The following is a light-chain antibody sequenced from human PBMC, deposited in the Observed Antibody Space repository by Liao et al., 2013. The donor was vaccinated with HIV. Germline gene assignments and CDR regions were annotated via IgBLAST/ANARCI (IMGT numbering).Light chain of an antibody. J-gene: IGLJ3*02. V-gene: IGLV3-21*04. Sequence: SYVLTQPASVSVAPGNTATITCGGGKIGSESVHWYQQRSGQAPVLVIYYDSDRPSGIPERFSGSNSGNTATLTISRVDAGDEADYYCQVWDAISNQGVFGGGTKVTVL. CDR1: KIGSES. CDR2: YDS. CDR3: QVWDAISNQGV.